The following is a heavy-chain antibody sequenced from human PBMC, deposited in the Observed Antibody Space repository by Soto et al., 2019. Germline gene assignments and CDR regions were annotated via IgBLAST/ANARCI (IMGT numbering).Heavy chain of an antibody. CDR1: GGSISSGDYY. J-gene: IGHJ4*02. Sequence: SETLSLTCTVSGGSISSGDYYWSWIRQPPGKGLEWIGYIYYSGSTYYNPSLKSRVTISVDTSKNQFSLKLSSVTAADTAVYYCARVGGPVLGLCSGGSCYYDYWGQGTLVTVSS. V-gene: IGHV4-30-4*01. D-gene: IGHD2-15*01. CDR3: ARVGGPVLGLCSGGSCYYDY. CDR2: IYYSGST.